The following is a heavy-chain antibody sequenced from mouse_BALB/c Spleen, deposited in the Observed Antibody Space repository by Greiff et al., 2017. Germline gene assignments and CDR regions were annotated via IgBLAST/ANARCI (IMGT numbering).Heavy chain of an antibody. D-gene: IGHD2-3*01. CDR1: GFTFSSFG. V-gene: IGHV5-17*02. CDR3: ARSGLYDGYLFYFDY. J-gene: IGHJ2*01. Sequence: EVKLMESGGGLVQPGGSRKLSCAASGFTFSSFGMHWVRQAPEKGLEWVAYISSGSSTIYYADTVKGRFTISRDNPKNTLFLQMTSLRSEDTAMYYCARSGLYDGYLFYFDYWGQGTTLTVSS. CDR2: ISSGSSTI.